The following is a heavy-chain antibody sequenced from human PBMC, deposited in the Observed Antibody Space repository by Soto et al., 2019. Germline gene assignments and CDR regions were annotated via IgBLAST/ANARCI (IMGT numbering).Heavy chain of an antibody. D-gene: IGHD3-22*01. CDR3: ASPYDSSGYYAVDAFDI. CDR2: ISAYNGNT. V-gene: IGHV1-18*01. J-gene: IGHJ3*02. Sequence: ASVKVSCKASGYTFTSYGISWVRQAPGQGLEWMGWISAYNGNTNYAQKLQGRVTMTTDTSTSTAYMELRSLRSDDTAVYYCASPYDSSGYYAVDAFDIWGQGTMVTVSS. CDR1: GYTFTSYG.